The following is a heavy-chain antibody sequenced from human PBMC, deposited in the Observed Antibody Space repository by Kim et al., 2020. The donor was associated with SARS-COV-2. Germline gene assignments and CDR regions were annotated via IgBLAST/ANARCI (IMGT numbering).Heavy chain of an antibody. CDR2: IIPIFGQA. V-gene: IGHV1-69*13. D-gene: IGHD3-22*01. CDR3: ARGRAGYYYDSSGQTTLDY. J-gene: IGHJ4*02. CDR1: GGTFSSYA. Sequence: SVKVSCKASGGTFSSYAISWVRQAPGQGLEWMGGIIPIFGQANYAQKFQGRVTITADESTSTAYMELSSLRSEDTAGYYCARGRAGYYYDSSGQTTLDYWGQGTLVTVSS.